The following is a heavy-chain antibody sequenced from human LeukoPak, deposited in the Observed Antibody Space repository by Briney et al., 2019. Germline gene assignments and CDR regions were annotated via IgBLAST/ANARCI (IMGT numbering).Heavy chain of an antibody. J-gene: IGHJ4*02. CDR2: INHSGST. D-gene: IGHD5-18*01. CDR3: ARDRGGYSYGYYFDY. V-gene: IGHV4-39*07. Sequence: SETLSLTCTVSGGSISSSSYYWGWIRQPPGKGLEWIGEINHSGSTNYNPSLKSRVTISVDTSKNQFSLKLSSVTAADTAVYYCARDRGGYSYGYYFDYWGQGTLVTVSS. CDR1: GGSISSSSYY.